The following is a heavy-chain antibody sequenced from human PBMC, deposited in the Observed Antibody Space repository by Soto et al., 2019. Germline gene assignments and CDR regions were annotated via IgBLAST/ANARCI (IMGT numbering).Heavy chain of an antibody. V-gene: IGHV3-23*01. CDR1: GFTFSSYA. CDR3: AKYSAGGTYFDIGWGLEYYYYMDV. D-gene: IGHD3-9*01. Sequence: EVQLLESGGGLVQPGGSLRLSCAASGFTFSSYAMSWVRQAPGKGLEWVSAISGSGGSTYYADSVKGRFTISRDNSKNTLYLQMNSLRAEDTAVYYCAKYSAGGTYFDIGWGLEYYYYMDVWGKGTTVTVSS. J-gene: IGHJ6*03. CDR2: ISGSGGST.